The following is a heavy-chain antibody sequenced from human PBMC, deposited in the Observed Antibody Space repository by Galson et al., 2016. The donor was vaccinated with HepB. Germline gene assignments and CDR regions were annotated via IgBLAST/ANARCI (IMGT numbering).Heavy chain of an antibody. CDR1: GYSFGSYY. D-gene: IGHD1-14*01. V-gene: IGHV1-46*01. CDR2: VSPSDLST. CDR3: ARGSPSGEPAPRNYGMEV. J-gene: IGHJ6*02. Sequence: SVKVSCKASGYSFGSYYVEWVRQAPGQPPEWMGIVSPSDLSTIYARKFQGRVTMTTDTSTSTAYMELTGLRSEDTAVYFCARGSPSGEPAPRNYGMEVWGQGTTVTVS.